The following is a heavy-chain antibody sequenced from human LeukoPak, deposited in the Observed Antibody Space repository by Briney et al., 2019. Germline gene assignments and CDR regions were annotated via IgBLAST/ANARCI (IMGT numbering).Heavy chain of an antibody. Sequence: GASVKVSCKASGGTFSSYAISWVRQAPGQGLEWMGGIIPIFGTANYAQKFQGRVTITADKSTSTAYMELSSLRSEDTAVYYCARDGDYGDYVGNWFDLWGQGTLVTVSS. D-gene: IGHD4-17*01. J-gene: IGHJ5*02. CDR1: GGTFSSYA. CDR2: IIPIFGTA. CDR3: ARDGDYGDYVGNWFDL. V-gene: IGHV1-69*06.